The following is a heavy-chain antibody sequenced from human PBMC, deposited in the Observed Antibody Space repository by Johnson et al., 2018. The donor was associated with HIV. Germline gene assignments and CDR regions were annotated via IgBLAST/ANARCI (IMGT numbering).Heavy chain of an antibody. CDR1: GYSVTGYN. V-gene: IGHV3-66*01. D-gene: IGHD6-13*01. CDR3: AKSPRGYSSI. J-gene: IGHJ3*02. Sequence: VQLVESGGGVVQPGGSLRLSCAVSGYSVTGYNVNWVRQAPVKGLEWVSAIYTGSNSASYADSVKGRFTISRDNSKNTLYLQMNSLRAEDTAVYYCAKSPRGYSSIWGQGTMVTVSS. CDR2: IYTGSNSA.